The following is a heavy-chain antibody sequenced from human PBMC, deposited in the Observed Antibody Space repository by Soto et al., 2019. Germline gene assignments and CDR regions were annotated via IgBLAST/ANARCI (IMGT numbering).Heavy chain of an antibody. V-gene: IGHV1-69*13. CDR1: GGTFSSYA. CDR2: IIPIFGTA. Sequence: SVKVSCKASGGTFSSYAISWVRQAPGQGLEWMGGIIPIFGTANYAQKFQGRVTITADESTSTAYMELSSLRSEDTAVYYCARGSRDQNIVVVTAPLDVWGQGTTVTVSS. D-gene: IGHD2-21*02. J-gene: IGHJ6*02. CDR3: ARGSRDQNIVVVTAPLDV.